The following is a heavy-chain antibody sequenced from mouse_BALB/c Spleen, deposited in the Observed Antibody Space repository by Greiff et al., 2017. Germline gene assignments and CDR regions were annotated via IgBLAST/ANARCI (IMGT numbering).Heavy chain of an antibody. CDR2: IDPANGNT. CDR3: ASVVATDAMDY. J-gene: IGHJ4*01. CDR1: GFNIKDTY. D-gene: IGHD1-1*01. V-gene: IGHV14-3*02. Sequence: EVKLVESGAELVKPGASVKLSCTASGFNIKDTYMHWVKQRPEQGLEWIGRIDPANGNTKYDPKFQGKATITADTSSNTAYLQLSSLTSEDTAVYYCASVVATDAMDYWGQGTSVTVSS.